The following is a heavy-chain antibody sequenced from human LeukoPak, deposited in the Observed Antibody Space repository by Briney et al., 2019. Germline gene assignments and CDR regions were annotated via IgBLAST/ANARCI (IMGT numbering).Heavy chain of an antibody. CDR2: IYYSGST. V-gene: IGHV4-59*01. CDR3: ARGGLGFHSPYYYMDV. D-gene: IGHD3-10*01. CDR1: GSSISSYY. Sequence: SETLSLTCTVSGSSISSYYWSWIRQPPGKGLEWIGYIYYSGSTNYNPSLKSRVTISVDTSKNQFSLKLSSVTAADTAVYYCARGGLGFHSPYYYMDVWGKGATVTVSS. J-gene: IGHJ6*03.